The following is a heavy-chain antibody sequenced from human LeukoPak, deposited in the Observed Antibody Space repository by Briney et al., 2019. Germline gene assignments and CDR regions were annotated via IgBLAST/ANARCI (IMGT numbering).Heavy chain of an antibody. CDR2: INPDSGGT. CDR1: GYTFTGYY. Sequence: ASVKVSCKASGYTFTGYYMHWVRQAPGQGLEWMGWINPDSGGTNYAQKFQGRVTMTRDTSISTAYMELSNLRSDDTAVYYCARQPNLEAYYYDSSGYAGNWFDPWGQGTLVTVSS. CDR3: ARQPNLEAYYYDSSGYAGNWFDP. D-gene: IGHD3-22*01. V-gene: IGHV1-2*02. J-gene: IGHJ5*02.